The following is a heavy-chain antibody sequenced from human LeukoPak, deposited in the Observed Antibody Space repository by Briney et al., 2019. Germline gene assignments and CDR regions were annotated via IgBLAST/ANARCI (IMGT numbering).Heavy chain of an antibody. D-gene: IGHD4-23*01. CDR2: ISSSSSYI. CDR3: ARRGDGGRSFDY. J-gene: IGHJ4*02. CDR1: GFTFSSYS. Sequence: GGSLRLSCAASGFTFSSYSMNWVRQAPGKGLEWVSSISSSSSYIYYADSVKGRFTISRDNSKNTLYLQMNSLRAEDTAVYYCARRGDGGRSFDYWGQGTLVTVSS. V-gene: IGHV3-21*04.